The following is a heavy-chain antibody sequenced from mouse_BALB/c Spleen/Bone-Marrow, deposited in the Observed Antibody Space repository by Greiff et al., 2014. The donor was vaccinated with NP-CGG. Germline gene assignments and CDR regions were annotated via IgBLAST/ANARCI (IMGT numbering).Heavy chain of an antibody. CDR2: IDPANGNT. CDR1: GFNIKDTY. V-gene: IGHV14-3*02. Sequence: VQLQQSGAELVKPGASVKLSCTASGFNIKDTYMHWVKQRPEQGLEWIGRIDPANGNTKYDPKFQGKATITADTSSNTAYLQLSSLTSEDTAVYYGDKYYYGSSYFDYWGQGTTLTVSS. D-gene: IGHD1-1*01. CDR3: DKYYYGSSYFDY. J-gene: IGHJ2*01.